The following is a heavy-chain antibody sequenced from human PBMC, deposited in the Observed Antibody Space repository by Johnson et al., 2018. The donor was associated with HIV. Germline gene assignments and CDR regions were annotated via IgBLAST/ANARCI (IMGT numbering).Heavy chain of an antibody. Sequence: QVQLVESGGGLVKPGGSLRLSCAASGFTFSDYYMSWIRQAPGKGLEWVSYISSSGSSIYYADSVKGRFTISKDNAKNSLFLQMNSLRAEDTAVYYVARPGVKDCWSGQDAFDIWGQGTMVTVSS. D-gene: IGHD3-3*01. V-gene: IGHV3-11*01. J-gene: IGHJ3*02. CDR3: ARPGVKDCWSGQDAFDI. CDR1: GFTFSDYY. CDR2: ISSSGSSI.